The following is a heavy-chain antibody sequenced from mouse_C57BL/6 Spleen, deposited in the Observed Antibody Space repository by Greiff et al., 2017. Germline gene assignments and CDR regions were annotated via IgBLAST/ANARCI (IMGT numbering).Heavy chain of an antibody. J-gene: IGHJ4*01. CDR1: GYTFTSYW. V-gene: IGHV1-72*01. D-gene: IGHD1-1*01. CDR3: ARDYYGSNYPLAMDY. CDR2: IGPNSGGT. Sequence: QVQLKQPGAELVKPGASVKLSCKASGYTFTSYWMHWVKQRPGRGLEWIGRIGPNSGGTKYNEKFKSKATLTVDKPSSSAYMQLISLTSEDSAVYYCARDYYGSNYPLAMDYWGQGTSVTVSS.